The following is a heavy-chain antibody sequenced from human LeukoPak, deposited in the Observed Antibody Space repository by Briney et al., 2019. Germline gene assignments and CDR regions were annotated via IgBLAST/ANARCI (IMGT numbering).Heavy chain of an antibody. V-gene: IGHV3-23*01. Sequence: GGSLRLSCAASEFSFSGYAMNWLRQAPGKGLEWVSSISGSGGATYYADSVKGRFTISRDNSKNTLYLQMNTLRAGDTAVYYCAKDAYSNYAVNWFDPWGQGTLVTVSS. D-gene: IGHD3-16*01. J-gene: IGHJ5*02. CDR2: ISGSGGAT. CDR3: AKDAYSNYAVNWFDP. CDR1: EFSFSGYA.